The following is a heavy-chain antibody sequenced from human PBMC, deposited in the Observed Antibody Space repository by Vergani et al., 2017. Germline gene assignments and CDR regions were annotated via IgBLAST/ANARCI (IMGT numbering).Heavy chain of an antibody. D-gene: IGHD3-10*01. CDR3: AKQYFVSGNYLFVY. CDR1: EFTFSNYA. Sequence: EVQLLESGGGLVQPGGSLRLTCAASEFTFSNYAMNWVRQAPGKGLEWVSGISGSGVSAYYTDSVKGRFTISRDNSKNMLFLQMNNLRTEDTAIYYCAKQYFVSGNYLFVYWGQGTLVTVSS. V-gene: IGHV3-23*01. J-gene: IGHJ4*02. CDR2: ISGSGVSA.